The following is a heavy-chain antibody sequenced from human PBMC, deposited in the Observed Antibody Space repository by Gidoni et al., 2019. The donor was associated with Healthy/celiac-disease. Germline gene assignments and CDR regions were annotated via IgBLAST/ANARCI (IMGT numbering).Heavy chain of an antibody. D-gene: IGHD6-6*01. CDR2: IRSKAYGGTT. Sequence: EVQLVESGGGLVQQGRSLRLSCTASGFTFGDYAMSWFRQAPGKGLEWVGFIRSKAYGGTTEYAASVKGRFTISRDDSKSIAYLQMNSLKTEDTAVYYCTRSPLIAARPYYFDYWGQGTLVTVSS. CDR1: GFTFGDYA. CDR3: TRSPLIAARPYYFDY. J-gene: IGHJ4*02. V-gene: IGHV3-49*03.